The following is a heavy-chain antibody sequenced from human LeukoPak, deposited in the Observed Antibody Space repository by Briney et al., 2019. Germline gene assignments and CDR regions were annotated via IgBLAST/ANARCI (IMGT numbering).Heavy chain of an antibody. CDR1: GYTFTSHD. CDR3: AKTPVGMVPLDY. D-gene: IGHD5-24*01. J-gene: IGHJ4*02. CDR2: INAGNGNT. V-gene: IGHV1-3*03. Sequence: ASVKVSCTASGYTFTSHDMHWVRQAPGQRLEWMGWINAGNGNTEYAQEFQDRVTITADKSTSTAYMELSSLRSEDTAVYYCAKTPVGMVPLDYWGQGTLVTVSS.